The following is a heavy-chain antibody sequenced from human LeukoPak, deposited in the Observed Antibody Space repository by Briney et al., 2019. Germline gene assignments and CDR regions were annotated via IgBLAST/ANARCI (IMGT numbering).Heavy chain of an antibody. CDR1: GVSVSNHY. Sequence: SETLSLTCSVSGVSVSNHYWSWIRQPPGKGLEWIGWFYYSGGTYFNPSLGSRVTISADTSRNHLSLNLRSLPAAATAVYSCARPSSGWHFDSWGPGALVTVSS. CDR2: FYYSGGT. CDR3: ARPSSGWHFDS. J-gene: IGHJ4*02. V-gene: IGHV4-59*02. D-gene: IGHD6-19*01.